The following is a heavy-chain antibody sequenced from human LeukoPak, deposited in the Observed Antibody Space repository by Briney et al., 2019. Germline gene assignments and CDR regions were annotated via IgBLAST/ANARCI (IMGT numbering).Heavy chain of an antibody. CDR3: ARANEQFSLSNWFDP. CDR1: GGTFISYA. V-gene: IGHV1-69*13. CDR2: IIPIFGTA. Sequence: ASVKVSCKASGGTFISYAISWVRQAPGQGLEWMGGIIPIFGTANYAQKFQGRVTITADESTSTAYMELSSLRSEDTAVYYCARANEQFSLSNWFDPWGQGTLVTVSS. D-gene: IGHD1-1*01. J-gene: IGHJ5*02.